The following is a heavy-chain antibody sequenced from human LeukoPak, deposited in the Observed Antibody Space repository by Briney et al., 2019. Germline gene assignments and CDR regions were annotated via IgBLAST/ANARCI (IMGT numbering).Heavy chain of an antibody. CDR1: GYTFTSYD. V-gene: IGHV1-8*03. CDR3: ARAYYVWGSYLGY. CDR2: MNPNSGNT. Sequence: GASVKVSCKASGYTFTSYDINWVRQATGQGLEWMGWMNPNSGNTGYAQKFQGRVTITRNTSISTAYMELSSLRSEDTAVYYCARAYYVWGSYLGYWGQGTLVTVSS. J-gene: IGHJ4*02. D-gene: IGHD3-16*02.